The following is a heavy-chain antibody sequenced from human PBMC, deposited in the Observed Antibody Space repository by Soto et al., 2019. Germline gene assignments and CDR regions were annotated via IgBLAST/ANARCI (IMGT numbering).Heavy chain of an antibody. J-gene: IGHJ4*02. CDR1: GYTFTSYG. V-gene: IGHV1-18*01. Sequence: QVQLVQSGAEVKKPGASVKVSCKASGYTFTSYGISWVRQAPGQGLEWMGWISAYNGNTNYAQKLKGRVTMTTDTDSSTAYMELRGLGSDDPAVYYCARGRRGYCSGRSCFSVHDYWGQGTLVTVSS. CDR2: ISAYNGNT. CDR3: ARGRRGYCSGRSCFSVHDY. D-gene: IGHD2-15*01.